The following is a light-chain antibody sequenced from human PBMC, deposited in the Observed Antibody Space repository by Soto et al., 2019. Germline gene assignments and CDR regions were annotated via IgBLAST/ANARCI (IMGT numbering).Light chain of an antibody. CDR2: EDS. V-gene: IGLV3-21*02. CDR3: QLWDSRSVQYG. Sequence: YQLTQAPCVSVAPGQTARITCGGNNIGGKSVNWYHQKPGQAPVLAVYEDSDRPSGIPERFPGSNSVNTATVTISRVEVVDEGDYYWQLWDSRSVQYGFGTQT. CDR1: NIGGKS. J-gene: IGLJ1*01.